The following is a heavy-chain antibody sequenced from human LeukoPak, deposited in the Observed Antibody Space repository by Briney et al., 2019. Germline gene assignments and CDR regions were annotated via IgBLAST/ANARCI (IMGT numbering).Heavy chain of an antibody. CDR3: ARGGPTGALDY. V-gene: IGHV3-7*01. J-gene: IGHJ4*02. CDR2: IKEDGSEK. CDR1: GFTFSNYW. D-gene: IGHD7-27*01. Sequence: GGSLRLSCAASGFTFSNYWMTWVRQAPGTGLEWVANIKEDGSEKYYVDSVKGRFTISRDNAKNSLYLQMNSLRAEDTALYYCARGGPTGALDYWGQGTLVTVSP.